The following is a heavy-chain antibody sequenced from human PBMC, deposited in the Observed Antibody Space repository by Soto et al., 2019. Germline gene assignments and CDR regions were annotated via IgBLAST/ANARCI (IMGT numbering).Heavy chain of an antibody. Sequence: SQTLSLTCVISGDSVSSNSAAWNWIRQSPSRGLEWLGRTYYRSKWYNDYAVSVKSRITINPDTSKNQFSPQLNSVTPEDTAVYYCARDASTIFGVVIKYYYYGMDVWGQGTTVTVSS. V-gene: IGHV6-1*01. CDR1: GDSVSSNSAA. CDR3: ARDASTIFGVVIKYYYYGMDV. D-gene: IGHD3-3*01. CDR2: TYYRSKWYN. J-gene: IGHJ6*02.